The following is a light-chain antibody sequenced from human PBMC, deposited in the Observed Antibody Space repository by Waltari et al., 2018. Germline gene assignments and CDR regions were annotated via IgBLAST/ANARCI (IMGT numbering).Light chain of an antibody. V-gene: IGKV3-11*01. CDR1: QGVSSY. J-gene: IGKJ4*01. CDR3: QQRSNWPLT. CDR2: DAS. Sequence: EIVLTQSPATLSLSPGERATLSCRASQGVSSYLAWYQQKPGQAPRLLNYDASNRATGIPARFSGSGSVTDFTLTISSLEPEDFAVYYCQQRSNWPLTFGGGTKVEIK.